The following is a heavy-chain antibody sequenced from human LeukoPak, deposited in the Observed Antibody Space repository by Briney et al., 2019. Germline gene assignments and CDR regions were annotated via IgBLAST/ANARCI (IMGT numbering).Heavy chain of an antibody. CDR3: VKGMEDYDILTGVLDV. CDR2: ISSNGGST. J-gene: IGHJ6*02. D-gene: IGHD3-9*01. V-gene: IGHV3-64D*06. Sequence: GRSLRLSCSASGFTFSSYAMHWVRQAPGKGLEYVSAISSNGGSTYYADSVKGRFTISRDNSKNTLYLQMSSLRAEDTAVYYCVKGMEDYDILTGVLDVWGQGTTVTVSS. CDR1: GFTFSSYA.